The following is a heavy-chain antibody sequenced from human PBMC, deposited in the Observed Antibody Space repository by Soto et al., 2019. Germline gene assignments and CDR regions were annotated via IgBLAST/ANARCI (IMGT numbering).Heavy chain of an antibody. CDR1: GFTFSSYS. J-gene: IGHJ4*02. CDR3: ARDQAANVAANPIDY. D-gene: IGHD2-15*01. Sequence: GGSLRLSCAASGFTFSSYSMNWVRQAPGKGLEWFSSISSSSSYIYYADSVKGRFTISRDNAKNSLYLQMNSLRAEDTAVYYCARDQAANVAANPIDYWGQGTLVTVSS. CDR2: ISSSSSYI. V-gene: IGHV3-21*04.